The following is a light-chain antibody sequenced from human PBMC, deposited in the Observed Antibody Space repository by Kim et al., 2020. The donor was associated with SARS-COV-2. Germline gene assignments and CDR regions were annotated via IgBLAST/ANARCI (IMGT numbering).Light chain of an antibody. Sequence: VTISGPGSRSNIGAGCNAHWYQQLPGTAPKLLIYGNRNRPSGVPDRFSGSTSGTSASLTITGLLAEDEADYYCQSFDSRLAGWAFGGGTKVTVL. CDR2: GNR. CDR1: RSNIGAGCN. V-gene: IGLV1-40*01. J-gene: IGLJ6*01. CDR3: QSFDSRLAGWA.